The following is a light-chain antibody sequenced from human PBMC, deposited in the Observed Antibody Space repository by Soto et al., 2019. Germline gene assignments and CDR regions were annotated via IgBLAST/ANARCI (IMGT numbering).Light chain of an antibody. CDR1: SSDVGGYNY. J-gene: IGLJ2*01. CDR2: DVS. CDR3: SSYTSSSTVV. V-gene: IGLV2-14*01. Sequence: QSALTQPASGSGSPGQSITISCTGTSSDVGGYNYVSWYQQHPGKAPKLMINDVSNRPTGVSNRFSGSKSGNTASLTISGLQAEDEADYYCSSYTSSSTVVFGGGTKLTVL.